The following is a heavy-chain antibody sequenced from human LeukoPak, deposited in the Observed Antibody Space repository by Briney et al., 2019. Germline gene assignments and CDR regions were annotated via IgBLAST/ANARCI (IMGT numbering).Heavy chain of an antibody. V-gene: IGHV1-46*01. Sequence: PGASVKVSCKASGDTLTRNYMHWVRQAPGQGLEWMGIINPSDGSTTYAQKLQGRVTMTSVTSTNTAYMELSSLRSEDTAVYYCARDRASSGSYTHYYYGMDVWGQGTTVTVSS. J-gene: IGHJ6*02. CDR2: INPSDGST. CDR1: GDTLTRNY. CDR3: ARDRASSGSYTHYYYGMDV. D-gene: IGHD3-22*01.